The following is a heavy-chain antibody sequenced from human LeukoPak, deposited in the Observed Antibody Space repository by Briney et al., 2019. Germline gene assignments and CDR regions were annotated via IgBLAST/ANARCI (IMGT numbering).Heavy chain of an antibody. CDR3: AKDQFVDYYDSSGYFYGMDV. J-gene: IGHJ6*02. Sequence: GGSLRLSCAASGFTFSSYAMSWVRQAPGKGLEWVSAISGSGGSTYYADSVKGRFTISRDNSKNTLYLQMNSLRAEDTAVYYCAKDQFVDYYDSSGYFYGMDVWGQGTTVTVSS. V-gene: IGHV3-23*01. CDR1: GFTFSSYA. D-gene: IGHD3-22*01. CDR2: ISGSGGST.